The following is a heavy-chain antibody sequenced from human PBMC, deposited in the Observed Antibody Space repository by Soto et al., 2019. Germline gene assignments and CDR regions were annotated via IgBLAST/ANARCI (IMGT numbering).Heavy chain of an antibody. CDR2: ISSSSSYI. CDR1: GFTFSTYA. V-gene: IGHV3-21*01. J-gene: IGHJ5*02. Sequence: GGSLRLSCAASGFTFSTYALSWVRQAPGKGLEWVSSISSSSSYIYYADSVKGRFTISRDNAKNSLYLQMNSLRAEDTAVYYCASGYGDYENWFDPWGQGTLVTVSS. D-gene: IGHD4-17*01. CDR3: ASGYGDYENWFDP.